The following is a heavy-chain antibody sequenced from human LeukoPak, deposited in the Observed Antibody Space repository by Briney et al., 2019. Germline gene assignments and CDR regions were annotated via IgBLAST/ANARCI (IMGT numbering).Heavy chain of an antibody. J-gene: IGHJ4*02. D-gene: IGHD1-26*01. CDR2: IKQDGSEK. Sequence: GGSLILSCAASGFTFSSYWMSLVRQAQGNGLEWVANIKQDGSEKYYVDSVKGRFTISRDNAKNSLYLQMNSLRAEDTAVYYCARDWVGATDYWGQGTLVTVSS. CDR1: GFTFSSYW. CDR3: ARDWVGATDY. V-gene: IGHV3-7*01.